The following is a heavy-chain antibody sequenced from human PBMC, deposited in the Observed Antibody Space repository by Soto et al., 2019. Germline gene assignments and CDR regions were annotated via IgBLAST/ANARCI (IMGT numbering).Heavy chain of an antibody. CDR2: ISITGGDT. CDR3: ATPDSAYGFLGAFDY. CDR1: GFPFNTYG. D-gene: IGHD3-10*01. Sequence: EVQLLESGGGLVQPGGSLRLSCAGSGFPFNTYGMHWVRQAPGKGLEWVSAISITGGDTYHADSVKGRFTISRDNSRSTLYLQMNSLRAEDTAVYYCATPDSAYGFLGAFDYWGQGTLVTVSS. V-gene: IGHV3-23*01. J-gene: IGHJ4*02.